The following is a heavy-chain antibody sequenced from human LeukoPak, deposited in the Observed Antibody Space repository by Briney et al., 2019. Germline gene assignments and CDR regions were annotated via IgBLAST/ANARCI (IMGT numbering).Heavy chain of an antibody. CDR3: ASRHIGGGHAFDI. J-gene: IGHJ3*02. Sequence: GGSLRLSCVASGFTFSDSHMSWIRQAPGKGLEWVSYITSSMYYADSVKGRFTISRDNAKNSLYLQMNSLRAEDTAVYYCASRHIGGGHAFDIWGQGTMVTVSS. D-gene: IGHD3-16*01. CDR2: ITSSM. CDR1: GFTFSDSH. V-gene: IGHV3-11*01.